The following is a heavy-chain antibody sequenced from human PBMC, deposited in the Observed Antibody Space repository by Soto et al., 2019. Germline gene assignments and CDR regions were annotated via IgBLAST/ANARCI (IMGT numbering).Heavy chain of an antibody. D-gene: IGHD3-3*02. J-gene: IGHJ4*02. V-gene: IGHV4-39*01. CDR2: MFYGVST. Sequence: PSETLSLTCTVSGSSINSSGYYWGWIRQPPVKGLEWIGSMFYGVSTYYNPSLKSRVTVSVDTSKNQFSLNLRSVTAADTAVYYCARLPSRHLVDYWGQGTLVNVSS. CDR3: ARLPSRHLVDY. CDR1: GSSINSSGYY.